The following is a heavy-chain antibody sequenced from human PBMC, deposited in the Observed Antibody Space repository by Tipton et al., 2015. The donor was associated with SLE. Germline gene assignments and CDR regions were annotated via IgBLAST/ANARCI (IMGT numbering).Heavy chain of an antibody. CDR2: IYTSGST. Sequence: TLSLTCTVSGGSISSSSYYWGWIRQPPGKGLEWIGYIYTSGSTNYNPSLKSRVTISVDTSKNQFSLKLSSVTAADTAVYYCARVTELLGFGEARGWFDPWGQGTLVTVSS. V-gene: IGHV4-61*05. CDR1: GGSISSSSYY. J-gene: IGHJ5*02. D-gene: IGHD3-10*01. CDR3: ARVTELLGFGEARGWFDP.